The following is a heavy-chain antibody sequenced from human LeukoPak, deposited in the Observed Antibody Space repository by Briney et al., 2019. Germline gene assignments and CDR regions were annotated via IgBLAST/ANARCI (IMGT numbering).Heavy chain of an antibody. D-gene: IGHD6-19*01. Sequence: SGTLSLTCGVSGDSISRGNYWNWVRQFPGKGLEWIGDIYQSGITNYNPSLKGRVTMSLDKSKNESSLSLHSVTAADTAVYFCARDPRPRGGWFYFDYWGQGILVTVSS. V-gene: IGHV4-4*02. CDR3: ARDPRPRGGWFYFDY. J-gene: IGHJ4*02. CDR1: GDSISRGNY. CDR2: IYQSGIT.